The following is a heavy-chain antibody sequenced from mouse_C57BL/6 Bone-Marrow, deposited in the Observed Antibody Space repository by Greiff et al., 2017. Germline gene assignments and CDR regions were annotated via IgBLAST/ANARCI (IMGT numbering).Heavy chain of an antibody. V-gene: IGHV5-4*01. CDR3: ARDGPFYYGSSPFAY. CDR1: GFTFSSYA. CDR2: ISDGGSYT. J-gene: IGHJ3*01. Sequence: EVQRVESGGGLVKPGGSLKLSCAASGFTFSSYAMSWVRQTPEKRLEWVATISDGGSYTYYPDNVKGRFTISRDNAKNNLYLQMSHLKSEDTAMYYCARDGPFYYGSSPFAYWGQGTLVTASA. D-gene: IGHD1-1*01.